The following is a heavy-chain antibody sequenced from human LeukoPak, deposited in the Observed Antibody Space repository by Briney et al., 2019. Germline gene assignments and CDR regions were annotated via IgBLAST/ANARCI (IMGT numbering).Heavy chain of an antibody. J-gene: IGHJ3*02. CDR2: IYYSGST. CDR1: GGSISSSSYY. V-gene: IGHV4-39*07. Sequence: ASETLSLTCTVSGGSISSSSYYWGWIRQPPGKGLEWIGSIYYSGSTYYNPSLKSRVTISVDTSKNQFSLKLSSVTAADTAVYYCARGLRAYYYDSSGYHKGGAFDIWGQGTMVTVSS. D-gene: IGHD3-22*01. CDR3: ARGLRAYYYDSSGYHKGGAFDI.